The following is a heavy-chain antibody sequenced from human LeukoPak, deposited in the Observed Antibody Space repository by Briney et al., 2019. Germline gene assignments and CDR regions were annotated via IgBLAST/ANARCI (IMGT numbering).Heavy chain of an antibody. CDR2: IKSKTDGGTT. D-gene: IGHD3-22*01. Sequence: PGGSLRLSCAASGFTFSNAWMNWVRQAPGKGLEWVGRIKSKTDGGTTDYAAPVKGRFTISRDDSKNTLYLQMNSLKTEDTAVYYCTTDHAYYYDSSGYYFTDYWGQGTLVTVSS. J-gene: IGHJ4*02. CDR3: TTDHAYYYDSSGYYFTDY. CDR1: GFTFSNAW. V-gene: IGHV3-15*07.